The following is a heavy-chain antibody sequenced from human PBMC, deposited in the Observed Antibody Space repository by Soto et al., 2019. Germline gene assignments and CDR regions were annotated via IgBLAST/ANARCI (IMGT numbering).Heavy chain of an antibody. V-gene: IGHV4-39*07. D-gene: IGHD3-22*01. CDR2: IYHSGST. CDR1: GGSISSSSSY. CDR3: ARDSSGYFDY. J-gene: IGHJ4*02. Sequence: SETLSLTCTVSGGSISSSSSYWGWIRQPPGKGLEWIGYIYHSGSTYYNPSLKSRVTISVDRSKNQFSLKLSSVTAADTAVYYCARDSSGYFDYWGQGTLVTVSS.